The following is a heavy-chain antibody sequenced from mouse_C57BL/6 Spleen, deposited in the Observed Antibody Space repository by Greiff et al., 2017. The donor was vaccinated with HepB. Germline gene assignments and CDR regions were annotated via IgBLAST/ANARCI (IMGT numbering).Heavy chain of an antibody. Sequence: QVQLQQPGAELVKPGASVKMSCKASGYTFTSYWITWVKQRPGQGLEWIGDIYPGSGSTNYNEKFKSKATLTVDTSSSTAYMQLCSLTSEDSAVYYCARPYYSNYDAMDYWGQGTSVTVSS. V-gene: IGHV1-55*01. CDR3: ARPYYSNYDAMDY. CDR1: GYTFTSYW. CDR2: IYPGSGST. J-gene: IGHJ4*01. D-gene: IGHD2-5*01.